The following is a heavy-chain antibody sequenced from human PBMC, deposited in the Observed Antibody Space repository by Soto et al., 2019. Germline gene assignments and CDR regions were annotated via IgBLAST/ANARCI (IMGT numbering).Heavy chain of an antibody. CDR2: ITVNGGDA. V-gene: IGHV3-23*01. CDR3: ARGSTESYPGSRIFDF. J-gene: IGHJ4*02. D-gene: IGHD3-10*01. CDR1: PLTYGSRA. Sequence: ELTMRLSCVPSPLTYGSRAISWARQAPWEGLQWVATITVNGGDAKYADSVRGRFVISRDNSKKTLYLQMTSLTAEDSAMYFCARGSTESYPGSRIFDFWGRGTLVTVSS.